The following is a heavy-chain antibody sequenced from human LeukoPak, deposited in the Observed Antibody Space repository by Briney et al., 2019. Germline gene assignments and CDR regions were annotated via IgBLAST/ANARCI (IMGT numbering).Heavy chain of an antibody. CDR2: MNPNSGNT. Sequence: AAVKVSCKASGYTFTSYDTNWVRQATGQGLEWMGWMNPNSGNTGYAQKFQGRVTITRNTSISTAYMELSSLRSEDTAVYYCARGKGLVRGTYYMDVWGKGTTVTISS. V-gene: IGHV1-8*03. J-gene: IGHJ6*03. CDR3: ARGKGLVRGTYYMDV. D-gene: IGHD3-10*01. CDR1: GYTFTSYD.